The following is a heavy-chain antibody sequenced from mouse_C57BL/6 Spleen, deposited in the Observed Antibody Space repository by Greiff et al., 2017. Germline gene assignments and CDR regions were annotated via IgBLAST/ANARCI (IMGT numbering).Heavy chain of an antibody. CDR3: ARDGITTAFDY. Sequence: EVKVEESGPGLVKPSQSLSLTCSVTGYSITSGYYWNWIRQFPGNKLEWMGYISYDGSNNYNPSLKNRISITRDTSKNQFFLKLNSVTTEDTATYYCARDGITTAFDYWGQGTTLTVSS. CDR1: GYSITSGYY. V-gene: IGHV3-6*01. D-gene: IGHD1-2*01. CDR2: ISYDGSN. J-gene: IGHJ2*01.